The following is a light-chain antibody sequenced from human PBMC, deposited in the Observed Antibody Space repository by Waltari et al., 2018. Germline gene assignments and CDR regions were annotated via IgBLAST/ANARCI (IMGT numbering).Light chain of an antibody. CDR2: AAS. CDR1: QSISSSY. Sequence: EIVLTQSPGTLSLSPGESATLSCRASQSISSSYLAWYQQRPGQAPRFLIYAASSRAPGIPDRFSGSGSGTDFTLTIGRLEPEDFALYYCQQYGSSPTWTFGQGTKVEIK. J-gene: IGKJ1*01. CDR3: QQYGSSPTWT. V-gene: IGKV3-20*01.